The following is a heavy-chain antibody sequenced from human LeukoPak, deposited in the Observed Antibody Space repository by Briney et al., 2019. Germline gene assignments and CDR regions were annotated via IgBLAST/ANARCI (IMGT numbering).Heavy chain of an antibody. CDR3: ARAAAVARVGWSDP. D-gene: IGHD6-25*01. Sequence: PGGSLRLSCAASGFTFSSYWMHWARQVPGKGLVWVAYISNDGRKTTYADSVKGRFTISRDNAKNTLYLQMNSLRAEDTAVYYCARAAAVARVGWSDPWGQGTLVTVSS. J-gene: IGHJ5*02. CDR1: GFTFSSYW. V-gene: IGHV3-74*01. CDR2: ISNDGRKT.